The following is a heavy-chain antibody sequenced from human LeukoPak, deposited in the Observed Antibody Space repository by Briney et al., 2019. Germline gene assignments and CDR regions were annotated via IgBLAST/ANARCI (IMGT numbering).Heavy chain of an antibody. Sequence: LGESLKISCKGSGYSFTNYWIGWVRQMPGKGLEWMGIIYPGDSDTRYSPSFQGQVTISADKSISTAYLQWSSLKASDSAMYYCARRGYSYGPVAQMFYFDSWGQGALVTVSS. CDR2: IYPGDSDT. J-gene: IGHJ4*02. V-gene: IGHV5-51*01. CDR3: ARRGYSYGPVAQMFYFDS. CDR1: GYSFTNYW. D-gene: IGHD5-18*01.